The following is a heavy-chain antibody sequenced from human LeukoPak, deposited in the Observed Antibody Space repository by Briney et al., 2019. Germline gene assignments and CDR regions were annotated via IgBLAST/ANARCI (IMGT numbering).Heavy chain of an antibody. Sequence: ASVKVSCKASGYTFTGYYMHWVRQAPGQGHERMGWINPNSGGTNYAQKFQGRVTMTRDTSISTAYMELSRLRSDDTAVYYCARVPTGSSYYYYYYMDVWGKGTTVTVSS. D-gene: IGHD1-1*01. CDR3: ARVPTGSSYYYYYYMDV. J-gene: IGHJ6*03. CDR1: GYTFTGYY. V-gene: IGHV1-2*02. CDR2: INPNSGGT.